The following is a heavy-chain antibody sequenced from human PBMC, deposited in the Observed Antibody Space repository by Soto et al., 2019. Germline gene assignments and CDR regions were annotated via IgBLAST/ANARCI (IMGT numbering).Heavy chain of an antibody. CDR3: AKDLRAARPY. CDR1: GFTFSSYA. J-gene: IGHJ4*02. D-gene: IGHD6-25*01. V-gene: IGHV3-30-3*01. Sequence: PGGSLRLSCAASGFTFSSYAMHWVRQAPGKGLEWVAVISYDGSNKYYADSVKGRFTISRDNSKNTLYLQMNSLRAEDTAVYYCAKDLRAARPYWGQGTLVTVS. CDR2: ISYDGSNK.